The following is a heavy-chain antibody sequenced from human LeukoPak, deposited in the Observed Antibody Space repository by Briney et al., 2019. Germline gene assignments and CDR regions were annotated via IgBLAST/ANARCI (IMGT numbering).Heavy chain of an antibody. CDR1: GGSISSYY. Sequence: SETLSLTCTVSGGSISSYYWSWIRQPPGKGLEWIGYIYYSGSTNYNPSLKSRVTISVDTSKNQFSLKLSSVTAADTAVYYCARSAHWFDPWGQGTLVTVSS. CDR3: ARSAHWFDP. J-gene: IGHJ5*02. CDR2: IYYSGST. V-gene: IGHV4-59*01.